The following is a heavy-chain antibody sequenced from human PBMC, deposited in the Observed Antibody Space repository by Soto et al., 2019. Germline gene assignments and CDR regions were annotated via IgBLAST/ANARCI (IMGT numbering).Heavy chain of an antibody. V-gene: IGHV3-33*01. J-gene: IGHJ6*02. CDR3: ARGVLSNYYYYYGMDV. CDR1: GFTFSSYG. Sequence: PGGSLRLSCAASGFTFSSYGMHWVRQAPGKGLEWVAVIWYDGSNKYYADSVKGRFTISRDNSKNTLYLQMNSLRAEDTAVYYCARGVLSNYYYYYGMDVWGQGTTVTVSS. CDR2: IWYDGSNK.